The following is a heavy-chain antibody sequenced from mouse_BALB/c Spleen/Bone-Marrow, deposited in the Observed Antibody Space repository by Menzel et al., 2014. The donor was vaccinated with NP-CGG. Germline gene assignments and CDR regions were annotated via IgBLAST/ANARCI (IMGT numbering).Heavy chain of an antibody. CDR1: GYIFTSYT. V-gene: IGHV1-4*02. CDR2: INPSIGYT. D-gene: IGHD1-1*01. J-gene: IGHJ2*01. CDR3: AREGTYYAYFDY. Sequence: QVQLQQPAAELARPGASVKLSCKASGYIFTSYTIQWIKQRPGQGLEWIGYINPSIGYTEYNQKFKDKTTSTADTSSSTTYMQLSSLTSEDSAVYYCAREGTYYAYFDYWGQGTTLTVSS.